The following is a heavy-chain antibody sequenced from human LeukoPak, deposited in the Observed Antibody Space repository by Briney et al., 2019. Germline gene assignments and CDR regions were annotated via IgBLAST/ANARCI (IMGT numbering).Heavy chain of an antibody. D-gene: IGHD3-10*01. Sequence: PSETLSLTCTVSGGSISSYSWSWIRQSPGKGLEWIGYIYYSGSANYNPTLESRVTISVDTSKNQFSLKLSSVTAADTAVYYCARERRYYYGSGTYYNTLDYWGQGTLVTVSS. CDR1: GGSISSYS. V-gene: IGHV4-59*01. CDR2: IYYSGSA. J-gene: IGHJ4*02. CDR3: ARERRYYYGSGTYYNTLDY.